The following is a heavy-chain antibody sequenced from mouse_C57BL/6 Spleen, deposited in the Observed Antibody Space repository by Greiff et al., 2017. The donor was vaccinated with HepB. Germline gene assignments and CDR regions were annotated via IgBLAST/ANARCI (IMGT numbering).Heavy chain of an antibody. D-gene: IGHD1-2*01. Sequence: QVQLQQPGAELVKPGASVKLSCKASGYTFTSYWMQWVKQRPGQGLEWIGEIDPSDSYTNYNQKFKGKATLTVDTSSSTAYMQLSSLTSEDSAVYYCARYRLRPAMDYWGQGTSVTVSS. CDR2: IDPSDSYT. CDR1: GYTFTSYW. J-gene: IGHJ4*01. CDR3: ARYRLRPAMDY. V-gene: IGHV1-50*01.